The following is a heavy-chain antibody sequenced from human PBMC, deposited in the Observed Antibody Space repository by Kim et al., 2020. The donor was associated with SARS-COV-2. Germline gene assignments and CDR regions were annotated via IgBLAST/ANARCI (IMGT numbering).Heavy chain of an antibody. CDR2: YI. J-gene: IGHJ5*02. CDR3: ARSVTGWFDP. Sequence: YIYYADSVKGRFTISRDNAKNSLYLQMNSLRAEDTAVYYCARSVTGWFDPWGQGTLVTVSS. D-gene: IGHD4-17*01. V-gene: IGHV3-21*01.